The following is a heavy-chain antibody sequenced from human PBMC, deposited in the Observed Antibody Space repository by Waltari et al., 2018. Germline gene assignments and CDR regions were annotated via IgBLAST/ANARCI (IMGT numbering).Heavy chain of an antibody. D-gene: IGHD3-16*01. CDR2: VNNDESDT. CDR1: GFTLSSYW. Sequence: EVQLVESGGGLVQPGGSLRLPCAASGFTLSSYWMHWVRQAPGKGLVWVSRVNNDESDTTYADSVKGRFTISRDNAKNTLYLEMNSLRAEDTAVYYCARDNGLSFDYWGQGTLVTVSS. CDR3: ARDNGLSFDY. V-gene: IGHV3-74*03. J-gene: IGHJ4*02.